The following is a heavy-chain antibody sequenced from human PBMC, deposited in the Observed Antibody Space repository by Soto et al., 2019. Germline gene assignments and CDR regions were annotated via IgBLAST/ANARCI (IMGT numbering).Heavy chain of an antibody. D-gene: IGHD3-3*01. J-gene: IGHJ4*02. V-gene: IGHV1-3*01. CDR2: INAGNGNT. Sequence: ASVKVSCKASGYTFTSYAMHWVRQAPGQRLEWMGWINAGNGNTKYSQKFQGRVTITRDTSASTAYMELSSLRSEDTAVYYCARGFEYYDFWSGYSDQYTFGYWGQGTLVTVSS. CDR3: ARGFEYYDFWSGYSDQYTFGY. CDR1: GYTFTSYA.